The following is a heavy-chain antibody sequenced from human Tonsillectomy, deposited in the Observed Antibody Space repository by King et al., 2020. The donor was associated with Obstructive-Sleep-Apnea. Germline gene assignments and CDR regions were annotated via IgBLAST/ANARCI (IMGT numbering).Heavy chain of an antibody. CDR2: IYYSGST. Sequence: MQLQESGPGLVKPSETLSLTCTVSGDSISTSTYSWDWIRQPPGKGLEWVGTIYYSGSTYYNPSLRGRVTISVDTSQNHFSLNLSSFTAADTAVYFCARGLGDWGQGVLVTVSS. V-gene: IGHV4-39*07. CDR1: GDSISTSTYS. D-gene: IGHD5/OR15-5a*01. J-gene: IGHJ4*02. CDR3: ARGLGD.